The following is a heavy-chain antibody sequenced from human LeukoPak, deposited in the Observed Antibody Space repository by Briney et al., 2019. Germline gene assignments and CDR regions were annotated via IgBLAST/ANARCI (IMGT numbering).Heavy chain of an antibody. CDR2: INHSGST. CDR1: GGSFSGYY. CDR3: ARGEYSGSTYYFDY. J-gene: IGHJ4*02. D-gene: IGHD1-26*01. V-gene: IGHV4-34*01. Sequence: SETLSLTCAVCGGSFSGYYWSWIRQPPGKGLEWIGEINHSGSTNYNTSLKSRVTISVDTSKNQFSLKLSSVTAADTAVYYCARGEYSGSTYYFDYWGQGTLVTVSS.